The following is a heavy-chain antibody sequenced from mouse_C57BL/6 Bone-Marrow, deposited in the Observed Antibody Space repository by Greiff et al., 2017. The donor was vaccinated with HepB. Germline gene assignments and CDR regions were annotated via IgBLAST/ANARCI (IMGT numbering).Heavy chain of an antibody. J-gene: IGHJ1*03. CDR2: INYDGSST. CDR3: ARDDYDARYFDV. D-gene: IGHD2-3*01. CDR1: GFTFSDYY. Sequence: EVHLVESEGGLVQPGSSMKLSCTASGFTFSDYYMAWVRQVPEKGLEWVANINYDGSSTYYLDSLKSRFIISRDNAKNILYLQMSSLKSEDTATYYCARDDYDARYFDVWGTGTTVTVSS. V-gene: IGHV5-16*01.